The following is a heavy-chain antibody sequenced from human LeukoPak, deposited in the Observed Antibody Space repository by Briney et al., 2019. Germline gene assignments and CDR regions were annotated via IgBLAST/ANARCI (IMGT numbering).Heavy chain of an antibody. D-gene: IGHD3-16*01. V-gene: IGHV3-74*01. J-gene: IGHJ5*02. CDR2: INSDGSST. Sequence: GGSLRLSCAASGFTFSSYWMHWVRQAPGKGLVWVSRINSDGSSTSYADSVKGRFTISRDNAKNTLYLQMNSLRAEDTAVYYCARDNSLSVRRFVGGWFDPWGQGTLVTVSS. CDR1: GFTFSSYW. CDR3: ARDNSLSVRRFVGGWFDP.